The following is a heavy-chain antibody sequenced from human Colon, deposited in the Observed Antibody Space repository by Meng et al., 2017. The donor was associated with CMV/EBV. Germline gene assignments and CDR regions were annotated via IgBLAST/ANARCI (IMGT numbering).Heavy chain of an antibody. Sequence: GESLKISCAASGFTVSSNYMSWVRQAPGKGPEWVAFISSSSSTIFYADSVQGRFTISRENAKNSLFLQMDSLRDEDTAVYYCARDGAAGFYGSGSYFFDFWGQGTLVTVSS. CDR1: GFTVSSNY. V-gene: IGHV3-48*02. CDR3: ARDGAAGFYGSGSYFFDF. D-gene: IGHD3-10*01. J-gene: IGHJ4*02. CDR2: ISSSSSTI.